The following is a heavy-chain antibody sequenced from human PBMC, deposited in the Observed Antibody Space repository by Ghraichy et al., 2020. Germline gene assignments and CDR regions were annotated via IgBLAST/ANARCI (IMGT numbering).Heavy chain of an antibody. CDR1: GGSITTSNYY. V-gene: IGHV4-39*01. Sequence: SETLSLTCTVSGGSITTSNYYWGWIRQSPGMGLEWIGSVYSGGATYYNPSLKSRVTISADTSKNHFSLSLSSVTAADTAVYYCARHLWSYCSSLSCGWFDPWGQGTLVTVSS. CDR3: ARHLWSYCSSLSCGWFDP. J-gene: IGHJ5*02. CDR2: VYSGGAT. D-gene: IGHD2-2*01.